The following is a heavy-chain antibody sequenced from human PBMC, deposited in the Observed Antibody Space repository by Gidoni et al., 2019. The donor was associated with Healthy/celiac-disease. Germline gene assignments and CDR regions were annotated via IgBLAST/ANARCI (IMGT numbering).Heavy chain of an antibody. CDR3: ARSHYGVWFDP. J-gene: IGHJ5*02. D-gene: IGHD1-26*01. Sequence: QVQLVQSGAEVKKPGASVKVSCKAAEYTFTSYYIHWVRQAPVQGLEGRGIINPSGGSTSYAQKFQGRVTMTRDTSTSTVYMALSSLRSEDTAVYYCARSHYGVWFDPWGQGTLVTVSS. V-gene: IGHV1-46*01. CDR1: EYTFTSYY. CDR2: INPSGGST.